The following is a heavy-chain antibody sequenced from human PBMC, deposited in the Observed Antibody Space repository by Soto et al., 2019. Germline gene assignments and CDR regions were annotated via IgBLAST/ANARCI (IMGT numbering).Heavy chain of an antibody. V-gene: IGHV3-30-3*01. D-gene: IGHD6-6*01. CDR2: ISHDGNNQ. J-gene: IGHJ4*02. Sequence: QVQLVESGGGVVQPGRSLRLSCAASGFTFGSYAMHWVRQAPGKGLEWVAVISHDGNNQYYADSVKGRFTISRDNSKNTLFLQMGRLRPEDTAVDYCARDRGAGVPDYFDSWGQGTLVTVSS. CDR1: GFTFGSYA. CDR3: ARDRGAGVPDYFDS.